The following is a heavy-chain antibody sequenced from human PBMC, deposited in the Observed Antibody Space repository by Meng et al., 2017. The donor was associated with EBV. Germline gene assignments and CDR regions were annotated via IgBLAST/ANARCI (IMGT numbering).Heavy chain of an antibody. V-gene: IGHV4-61*01. J-gene: IGHJ5*02. CDR3: ARGDYTNYPRWFDT. Sequence: QVQLQESGPGLVKPSXXXSXPXXVSGGSVNNESYYWGWIRQPPGKGLEYIGYIYYTGSTNYNSSLKSRVTISLDKSKNQFSLKLTSLTAADTAIYYCARGDYTNYPRWFDTWGQGTLVTVAS. D-gene: IGHD4-11*01. CDR1: GGSVNNESYY. CDR2: IYYTGST.